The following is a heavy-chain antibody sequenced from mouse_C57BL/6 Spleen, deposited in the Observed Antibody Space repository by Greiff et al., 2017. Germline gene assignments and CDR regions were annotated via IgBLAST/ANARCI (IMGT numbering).Heavy chain of an antibody. CDR1: GYTFTSYW. D-gene: IGHD2-2*01. CDR2: IYPGSGST. CDR3: ARDEVTTDYAMDY. V-gene: IGHV1-55*01. Sequence: VQLQQSGAELVKPGASVKMSCKASGYTFTSYWITWVKQRPGQGLEWLGDIYPGSGSTNYNEKFKSKATLTVDTSSSTAYMQLSSLTSEDSAVYYCARDEVTTDYAMDYWGQGTSVNVSS. J-gene: IGHJ4*01.